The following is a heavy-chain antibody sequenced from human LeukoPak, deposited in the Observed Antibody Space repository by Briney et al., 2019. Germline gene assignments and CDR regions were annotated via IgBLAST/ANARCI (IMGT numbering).Heavy chain of an antibody. CDR2: IHNGGGET. V-gene: IGHV3-23*01. J-gene: IGHJ4*02. Sequence: GGSLTLSCTASGFIFGHYVMTWVRQAPGKGLEWVSSIHNGGGETYYADAVKGRFIISRDNSRNTVYLQMSSLTAEDTALYFCVKDTVSRCDYWGLGTQVIVSS. CDR1: GFIFGHYV. D-gene: IGHD4-17*01. CDR3: VKDTVSRCDY.